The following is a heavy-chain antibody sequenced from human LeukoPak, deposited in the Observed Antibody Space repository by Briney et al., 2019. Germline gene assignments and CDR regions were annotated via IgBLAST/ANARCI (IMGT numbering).Heavy chain of an antibody. V-gene: IGHV4-39*01. J-gene: IGHJ6*03. D-gene: IGHD2-21*02. CDR1: GGSMRRSNDY. CDR3: XXLVXXXTAILPPYYYMDV. CDR2: VYYTGTT. Sequence: SETLSLTCSVSGGSMRRSNDYWGWVRQPPGKGLEWIGNVYYTGTTFYNPSLKSRVTISVYTSKNQFSLKVRSVTAADTANYYXXXLVXXXTAILPPYYYMDVWGKGTTVTVSS.